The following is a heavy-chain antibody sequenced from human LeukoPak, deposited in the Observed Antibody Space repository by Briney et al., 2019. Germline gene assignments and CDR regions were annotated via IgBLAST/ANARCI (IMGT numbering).Heavy chain of an antibody. D-gene: IGHD6-13*01. CDR3: ARDRGSSWYGGWFDP. V-gene: IGHV4-59*11. Sequence: KPSETLSLTCTVSGGSISSHYWSWIRQPPGEGLEWIGYIYYSGSTNYNPSLKSRVTISVDTSKNQFSLKLSSVTAADTAVYYCARDRGSSWYGGWFDPWGQGTLVTVSS. CDR1: GGSISSHY. J-gene: IGHJ5*02. CDR2: IYYSGST.